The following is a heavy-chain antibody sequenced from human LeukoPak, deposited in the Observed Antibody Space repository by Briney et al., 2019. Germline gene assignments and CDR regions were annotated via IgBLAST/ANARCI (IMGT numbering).Heavy chain of an antibody. V-gene: IGHV3-30*02. CDR2: IRYDGSNK. CDR1: GFIFSSYG. Sequence: AGGSLRLSCAASGFIFSSYGMHWVRQAPGKGLEWVAFIRYDGSNKYYADSVKGRFTISRDNSKNTLYLQMNSLRAEDTAVYYCAKDPHVGNFHYYYYMDVWGKGTTVTVSS. D-gene: IGHD1-7*01. CDR3: AKDPHVGNFHYYYYMDV. J-gene: IGHJ6*03.